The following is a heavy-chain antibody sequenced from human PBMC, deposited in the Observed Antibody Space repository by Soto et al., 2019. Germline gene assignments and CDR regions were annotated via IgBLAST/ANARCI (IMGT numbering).Heavy chain of an antibody. Sequence: QVQLQESGPGLVKPSQTLSLTCTVSGGSITSGDNYWSWIRQPPGKGLEWIGYIYYSGSTYYNPSLKSRVNISVDTAKNQFSLKLSSVTAADTAVYYCARDRCSLGVCLQDASDIWGQGTMVTVSS. D-gene: IGHD2-21*01. CDR1: GGSITSGDNY. V-gene: IGHV4-30-4*01. CDR2: IYYSGST. CDR3: ARDRCSLGVCLQDASDI. J-gene: IGHJ3*02.